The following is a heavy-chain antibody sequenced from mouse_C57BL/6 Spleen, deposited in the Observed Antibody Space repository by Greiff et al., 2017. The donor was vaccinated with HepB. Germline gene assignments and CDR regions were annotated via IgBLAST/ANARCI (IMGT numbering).Heavy chain of an antibody. J-gene: IGHJ3*01. CDR2: INPSSGYT. CDR3: ARESLYDSWFAY. D-gene: IGHD2-3*01. V-gene: IGHV1-4*01. CDR1: GYTFTSYT. Sequence: VQLQQSGAELARPGASVKMSCKASGYTFTSYTMHWVKQRPGQGLEWIGYINPSSGYTKYNQKFKDKATLTADKSSSTASMQLSSLTSEDSAVYYCARESLYDSWFAYWGQGTLVTVSA.